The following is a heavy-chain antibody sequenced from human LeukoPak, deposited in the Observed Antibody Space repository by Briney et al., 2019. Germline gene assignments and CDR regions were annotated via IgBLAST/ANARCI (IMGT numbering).Heavy chain of an antibody. CDR3: ARIEDVTRGYNHAYYFDY. CDR2: IFHNGNT. J-gene: IGHJ4*02. CDR1: GYSISSDYY. D-gene: IGHD5-18*01. Sequence: PSETLSLTCTVSGYSISSDYYWGWIRQPPGKGLEWIGNIFHNGNTYYNPSLKSRVTMSIDTSKKQFSLKLRTATAADTAVYYCARIEDVTRGYNHAYYFDYWGQGTLVTVSS. V-gene: IGHV4-38-2*02.